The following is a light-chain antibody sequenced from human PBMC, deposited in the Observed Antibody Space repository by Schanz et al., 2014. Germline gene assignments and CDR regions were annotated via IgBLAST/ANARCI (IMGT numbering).Light chain of an antibody. CDR2: EKT. CDR3: LLSYGGARV. J-gene: IGLJ2*01. Sequence: QTVVTQEPSLTVSPGGTVTLTCVSPGTVSGGHYPFWFQQKPGQAPRTLIYEKTMRTSWTPARFSGSLLGGKPALTLSGAQPEDEADYYCLLSYGGARVFGGGTKLTVL. CDR1: GTVSGGHY. V-gene: IGLV7-46*01.